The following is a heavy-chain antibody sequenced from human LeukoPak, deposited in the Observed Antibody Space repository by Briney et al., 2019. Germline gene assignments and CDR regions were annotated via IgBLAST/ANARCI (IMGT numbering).Heavy chain of an antibody. V-gene: IGHV3-30*14. CDR1: GFTFSSYA. Sequence: GGSLRLSCAASGFTFSSYAMHWVRQAPGKGLEWVAVISYDGSNKYYADSVKGRFTISRDNSKNTLYLQMSSLRAEDTAVYYCARDSAKKYDDYWGQGTLVTVSS. CDR2: ISYDGSNK. J-gene: IGHJ4*02. D-gene: IGHD2/OR15-2a*01. CDR3: ARDSAKKYDDY.